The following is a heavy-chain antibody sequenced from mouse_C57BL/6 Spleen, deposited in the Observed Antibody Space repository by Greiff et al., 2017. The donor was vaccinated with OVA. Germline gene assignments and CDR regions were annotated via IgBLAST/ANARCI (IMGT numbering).Heavy chain of an antibody. Sequence: QVQLKQPGAELVRPGTSVKLSCKASGYTFTSYWMHWVKQRPGQGLEWIGVIDPSDSYTNYNQKFKGKATLTVDTSSSTAYMQLSSLTSEDSAVYYCARSIYYYGSSYEGFDYWGQGTTLTVSS. CDR3: ARSIYYYGSSYEGFDY. D-gene: IGHD1-1*01. V-gene: IGHV1-59*01. J-gene: IGHJ2*01. CDR1: GYTFTSYW. CDR2: IDPSDSYT.